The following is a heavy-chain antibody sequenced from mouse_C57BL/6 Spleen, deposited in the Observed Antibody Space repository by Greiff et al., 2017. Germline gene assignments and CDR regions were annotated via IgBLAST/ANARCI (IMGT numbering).Heavy chain of an antibody. V-gene: IGHV1-55*01. CDR1: GYTFTSYW. Sequence: QVQLQQPGAELVKPGASVKMSCKASGYTFTSYWITWVKQRPGQGLEWIGDIYPGSGSTNYNEKFKSKATLTVDTSSSTAYMQRSSLTSEDSAVYCCAREVRDYGDFDYGGQGTTLTVSS. J-gene: IGHJ2*01. CDR2: IYPGSGST. CDR3: AREVRDYGDFDY. D-gene: IGHD2-4*01.